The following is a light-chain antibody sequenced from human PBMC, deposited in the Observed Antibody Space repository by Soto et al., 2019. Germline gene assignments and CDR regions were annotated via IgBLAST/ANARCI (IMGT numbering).Light chain of an antibody. CDR1: QSINSW. CDR2: KAS. CDR3: QPYNNYWT. J-gene: IGKJ1*01. Sequence: DIQMTQSPSTLSASVGDRVTITCRASQSINSWLAWYQQKPGKAPKLLIYKASSLESGVPSRFSGSGSGTEITLTISSLQPDDFAPSECQPYNNYWTFGQGTKVEIK. V-gene: IGKV1-5*03.